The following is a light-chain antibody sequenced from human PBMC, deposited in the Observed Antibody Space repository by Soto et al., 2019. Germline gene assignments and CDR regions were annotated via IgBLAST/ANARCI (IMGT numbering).Light chain of an antibody. Sequence: EIVLTQSPGTLSLSPGERATLSCRASQSVDSNYLAWYLQKPGQAPRLLIYGASSRATGIPDRFSGGGSGTHFTITLRRMEPEDFAVYYCQLYYRGMFGQGTKVEIK. V-gene: IGKV3-20*01. CDR1: QSVDSNY. CDR3: QLYYRGM. CDR2: GAS. J-gene: IGKJ1*01.